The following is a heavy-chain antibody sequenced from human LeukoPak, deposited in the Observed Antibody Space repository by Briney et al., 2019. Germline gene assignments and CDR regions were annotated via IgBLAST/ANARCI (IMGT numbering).Heavy chain of an antibody. CDR2: INPNSGGT. J-gene: IGHJ4*02. CDR3: ARDRGSSGYSAY. Sequence: GASAKVSCKASGYTFTGYYMHWVRQAPGQGLEWMGWINPNSGGTNYAQKFQGRVTMTRDTSISTAYMEMSRLRSDDTAVYFCARDRGSSGYSAYWGQGTLVTVSS. V-gene: IGHV1-2*02. CDR1: GYTFTGYY. D-gene: IGHD3-22*01.